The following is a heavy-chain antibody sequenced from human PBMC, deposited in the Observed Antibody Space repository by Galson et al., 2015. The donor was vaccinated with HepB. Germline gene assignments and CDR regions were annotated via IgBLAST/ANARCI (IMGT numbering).Heavy chain of an antibody. Sequence: SIRLSCAAAGFAFHSNAMSWVRQAPGNPLVWISGTSGNGDSTFYAVSVKGQFTVSRDNSKNMLYLQMDSLTAEDTGLYFCAKGYGLFDSWAQGILVPVSS. J-gene: IGHJ5*01. CDR1: GFAFHSNA. D-gene: IGHD3-16*01. CDR3: AKGYGLFDS. V-gene: IGHV3-23*01. CDR2: TSGNGDST.